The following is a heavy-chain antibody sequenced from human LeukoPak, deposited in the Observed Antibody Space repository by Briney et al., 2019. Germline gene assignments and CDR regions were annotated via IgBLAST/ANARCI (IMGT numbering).Heavy chain of an antibody. CDR2: FDPEDGET. CDR3: ATGRSRIAVAGWYNWFDP. D-gene: IGHD6-19*01. Sequence: GXXLTXXSMHWXRQAPGKGXEWMGGFDPEDGETIYAQKFQGRVTMTEDTSTDTAYMELSSLRSEDTAVYYCATGRSRIAVAGWYNWFDPWGQGTLVTVSS. V-gene: IGHV1-24*01. CDR1: GXXLTXXS. J-gene: IGHJ5*02.